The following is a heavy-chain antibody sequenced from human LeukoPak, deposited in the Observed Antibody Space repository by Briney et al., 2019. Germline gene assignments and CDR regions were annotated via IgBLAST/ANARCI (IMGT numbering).Heavy chain of an antibody. Sequence: PGGSLRLSCVASGITFSSYSMNWVRQAPGKGLEWVSHISTSGSTIYYANSVKGRFTISRDNAKNSLYLQMNSLRAEDTALYYCARDATTATGWVYMDVWGKGTTVTISS. CDR2: ISTSGSTI. CDR1: GITFSSYS. V-gene: IGHV3-48*04. J-gene: IGHJ6*03. CDR3: ARDATTATGWVYMDV. D-gene: IGHD6-13*01.